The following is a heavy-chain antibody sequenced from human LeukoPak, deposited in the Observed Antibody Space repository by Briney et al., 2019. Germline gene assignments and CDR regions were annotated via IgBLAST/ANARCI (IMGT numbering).Heavy chain of an antibody. D-gene: IGHD3-22*01. J-gene: IGHJ6*03. CDR3: ARDMVSTWPYFYTYYYRVV. V-gene: IGHV4-4*07. Sequence: SETLSLTCTVSGASITAHSWNWIRQPAGKALEWIGRIHGNGSTNYNPSLKSRVTMSLDTSKSQFSLKLPSVTAADTALYYCARDMVSTWPYFYTYYYRVVWGQGTTVAVSS. CDR2: IHGNGST. CDR1: GASITAHS.